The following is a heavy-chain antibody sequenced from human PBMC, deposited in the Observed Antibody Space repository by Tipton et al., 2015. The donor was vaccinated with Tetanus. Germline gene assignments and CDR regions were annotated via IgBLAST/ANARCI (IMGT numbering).Heavy chain of an antibody. J-gene: IGHJ4*02. CDR2: IYYSGTT. D-gene: IGHD3-16*01. V-gene: IGHV4-30-4*02. CDR3: ARANNDYPKKGPFDY. CDR1: GGSIISADHY. Sequence: TLSLTCTVSGGSIISADHYWSWIRQPPGKGLEWIGYIYYSGTTYYHPSLKSRLAISADTSKNQFSLNLRSVITADTAVYYCARANNDYPKKGPFDYWGQGILVTVSS.